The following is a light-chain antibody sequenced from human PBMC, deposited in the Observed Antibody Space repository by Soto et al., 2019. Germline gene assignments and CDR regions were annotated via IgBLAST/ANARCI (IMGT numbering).Light chain of an antibody. CDR2: KAS. J-gene: IGKJ1*01. V-gene: IGKV1-5*03. CDR3: QQYNSYSPT. CDR1: QSISVW. Sequence: DIPITQSPSTLSASVGDRVTIPCRASQSISVWLAWYQQKAGKAPNLLIYKASRLESGVPSRFSGSGSETEFTLTISGLQPGDSATYYCQQYNSYSPTFGQGTKVDIK.